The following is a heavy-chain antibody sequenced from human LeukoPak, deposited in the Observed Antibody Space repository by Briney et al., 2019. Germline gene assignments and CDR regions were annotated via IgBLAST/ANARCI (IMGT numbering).Heavy chain of an antibody. V-gene: IGHV3-21*01. CDR3: ARWPIAAAPPVYYFDY. D-gene: IGHD6-13*01. J-gene: IGHJ4*02. Sequence: PGGSLRLSCAASGFTFSSYNMNWVRQAPGKGLEWVSSISSSTIHIYYADSVTGRFTISRDNAKNSLYLQMNSLRAEDTAVYYCARWPIAAAPPVYYFDYWGQGTLVTVSS. CDR1: GFTFSSYN. CDR2: ISSSTIHI.